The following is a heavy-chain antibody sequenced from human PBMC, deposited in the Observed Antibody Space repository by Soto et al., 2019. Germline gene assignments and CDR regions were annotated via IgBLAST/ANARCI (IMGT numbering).Heavy chain of an antibody. J-gene: IGHJ6*02. CDR1: GYTFTSYA. V-gene: IGHV1-3*01. CDR2: INAGNGNT. CDR3: ARQWELSGYYYGMDV. D-gene: IGHD1-26*01. Sequence: ASVKVSCKASGYTFTSYAMHWVRQAPGQRLEWMGWINAGNGNTKYSQKFQGRVTITRDTSKSTAYMELSSLRSEDTAVYYCARQWELSGYYYGMDVWGQGTTVTVSS.